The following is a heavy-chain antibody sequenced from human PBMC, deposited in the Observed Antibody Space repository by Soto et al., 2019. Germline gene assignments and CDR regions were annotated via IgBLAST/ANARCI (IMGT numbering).Heavy chain of an antibody. CDR1: GFIFSSHA. J-gene: IGHJ4*02. CDR3: ARVHYPVAYSNSWFLIDC. V-gene: IGHV3-30-3*01. D-gene: IGHD6-13*01. Sequence: PGGSLRLSCAGSGFIFSSHAMHWVRQAPGKGLEWVAVISYDGSSKYYADSVKGRFTIIRDNSKNTLYLQMNSLRAEDTAVYYCARVHYPVAYSNSWFLIDCWGQGTLVTVSS. CDR2: ISYDGSSK.